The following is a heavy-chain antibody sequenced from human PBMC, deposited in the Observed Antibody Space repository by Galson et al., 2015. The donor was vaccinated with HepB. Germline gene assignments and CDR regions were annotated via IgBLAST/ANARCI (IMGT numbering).Heavy chain of an antibody. D-gene: IGHD2-15*01. CDR1: GFTFSSYA. Sequence: SLRLSCAASGFTFSSYAMSWVRQAPEKGLEWVSAISGSGGSTYYADSVKGRFTISRDNSKNTLYLQMNSLRAEDTAVYYCAKDVAPLPDAFDIWGQGTMVTVSS. V-gene: IGHV3-23*01. CDR2: ISGSGGST. CDR3: AKDVAPLPDAFDI. J-gene: IGHJ3*02.